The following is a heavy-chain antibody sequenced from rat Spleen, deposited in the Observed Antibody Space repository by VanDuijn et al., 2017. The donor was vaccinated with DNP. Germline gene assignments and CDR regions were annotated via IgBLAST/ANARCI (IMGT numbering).Heavy chain of an antibody. Sequence: EVLLVESDGGLVQPGRSLKLSCAVSGFTFSDYNMAWVRQAPKKGLEWVATISSGGGNTYYRDSVRGRFTISRDNAKSTLYLQMDSLRSEDTATYYCARPASPYYFDYWGQGVMVTVSS. CDR3: ARPASPYYFDY. D-gene: IGHD3-8*01. J-gene: IGHJ2*01. CDR2: ISSGGGNT. V-gene: IGHV5-25*01. CDR1: GFTFSDYN.